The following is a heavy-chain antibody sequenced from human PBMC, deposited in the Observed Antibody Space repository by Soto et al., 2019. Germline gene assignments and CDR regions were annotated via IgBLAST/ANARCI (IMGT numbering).Heavy chain of an antibody. J-gene: IGHJ6*02. D-gene: IGHD1-1*01. CDR1: GYTFINYG. CDR2: ISTYKGDT. Sequence: QVQLVQSGTEVKKPGASVKVSCKASGYTFINYGISWVRQAPGQGLEWMGWISTYKGDTNYAQKFQDRVTMTTDTXTSTAYIELRSLRSDDTAVYYCARGGRQQLVKYYYYFGMDVWGQGTTVTVSS. V-gene: IGHV1-18*01. CDR3: ARGGRQQLVKYYYYFGMDV.